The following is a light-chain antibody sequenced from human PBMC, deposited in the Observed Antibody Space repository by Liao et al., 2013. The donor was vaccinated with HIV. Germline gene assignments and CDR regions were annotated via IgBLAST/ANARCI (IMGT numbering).Light chain of an antibody. J-gene: IGLJ1*01. CDR2: HET. CDR1: NIGGES. V-gene: IGLV3-21*02. CDR3: QLWDRSSAHPCV. Sequence: SYELTQPPSVSVAPGHTASITCAGDNIGGESVHWYQQKSGQAPVLVIFHETDRPSGISDRFSGSTSENTATLTISRAEAGDEADYYCQLWDRSSAHPCVFGPGTKVTVL.